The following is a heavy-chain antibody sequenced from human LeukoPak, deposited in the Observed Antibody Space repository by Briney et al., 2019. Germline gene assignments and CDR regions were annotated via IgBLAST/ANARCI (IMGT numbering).Heavy chain of an antibody. V-gene: IGHV4-4*07. CDR1: GGSISSYY. Sequence: PSETLSLTCTVSGGSISSYYWSWIRQPAGKGLEWIGRIYTSGSTNYNPSLKSRVTMSVDTSKNQFSLKLSSVTAADTAVYYCARDSDYYGSGSYSRFDPWGQGTLVTVSS. J-gene: IGHJ5*02. CDR3: ARDSDYYGSGSYSRFDP. D-gene: IGHD3-10*01. CDR2: IYTSGST.